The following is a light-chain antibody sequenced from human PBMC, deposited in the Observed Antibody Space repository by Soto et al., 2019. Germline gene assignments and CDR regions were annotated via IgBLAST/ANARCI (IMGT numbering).Light chain of an antibody. CDR2: DAS. CDR1: QSISTW. CDR3: QQYKSFSWT. J-gene: IGKJ1*01. Sequence: DIQMTQTPSTLSASVGDRVTITCRASQSISTWLAWYQLKPGNAPKLLIYDASSLERGFPSRFSGSGSGTEFTLTISSLLPDDFAPYYCQQYKSFSWTFGQGTKV. V-gene: IGKV1-5*01.